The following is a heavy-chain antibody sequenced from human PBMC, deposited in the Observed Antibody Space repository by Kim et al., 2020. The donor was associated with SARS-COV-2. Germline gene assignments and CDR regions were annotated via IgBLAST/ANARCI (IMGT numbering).Heavy chain of an antibody. CDR3: AKDINYFGSGSYSYFDQ. Sequence: GGSLRLSCAASGVTFGMHWVRQAPGKGLEWVAVIWYDGSHKYYSASLKGRFTISRDNSKNTLYLQMNSLKAADTAVYYCAKDINYFGSGSYSYFDQWGQGTLVTVSS. V-gene: IGHV3-33*06. J-gene: IGHJ4*02. D-gene: IGHD3-10*01. CDR2: IWYDGSHK. CDR1: GVTFG.